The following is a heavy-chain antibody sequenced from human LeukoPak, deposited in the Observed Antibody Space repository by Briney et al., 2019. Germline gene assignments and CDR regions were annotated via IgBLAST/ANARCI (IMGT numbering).Heavy chain of an antibody. CDR2: IYHSGST. Sequence: SETLSLTCAVYGGSFSGYYWSWIRQPPGKGLEWIGYIYHSGSTYYNPSLKSRVTISVDRSKNQFSLKLSSVTAADTAVYYCARGDFTIFGVVTAFDYWGQGTLVTVSS. D-gene: IGHD3-3*01. V-gene: IGHV4-34*01. J-gene: IGHJ4*02. CDR3: ARGDFTIFGVVTAFDY. CDR1: GGSFSGYY.